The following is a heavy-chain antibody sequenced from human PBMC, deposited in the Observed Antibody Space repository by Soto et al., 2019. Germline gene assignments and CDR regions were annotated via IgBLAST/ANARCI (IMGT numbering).Heavy chain of an antibody. CDR3: VSLCSGGSCDPDY. J-gene: IGHJ4*02. Sequence: QVQLVQSGAEVKKPGSSVKVSCKASGGTFSSYTISWVRQAAGQGLEWMGRIIPILGIANYAQKFQGRVTITADKSTSTAYMELSSLRSEDTAVYYCVSLCSGGSCDPDYWGQGTLVTVSS. CDR2: IIPILGIA. CDR1: GGTFSSYT. D-gene: IGHD2-15*01. V-gene: IGHV1-69*02.